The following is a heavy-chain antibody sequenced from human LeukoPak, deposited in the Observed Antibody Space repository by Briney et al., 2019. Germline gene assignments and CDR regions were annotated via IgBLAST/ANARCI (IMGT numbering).Heavy chain of an antibody. CDR2: ISFDGSNK. D-gene: IGHD3-9*01. CDR1: GFAFSSCG. CDR3: VKSVSTGLGVIDF. J-gene: IGHJ4*02. V-gene: IGHV3-30*18. Sequence: SGGSLRLSCAASGFAFSSCGMHWVRQAPGKGLECVAFISFDGSNKYSADSVKGRFTISRDNFKNTLFLQMNTLRAEDTAIYYCVKSVSTGLGVIDFWGQGTLVTVSS.